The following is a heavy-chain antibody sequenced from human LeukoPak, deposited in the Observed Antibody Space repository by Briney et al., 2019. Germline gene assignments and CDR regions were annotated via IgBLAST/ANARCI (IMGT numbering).Heavy chain of an antibody. D-gene: IGHD2-15*01. V-gene: IGHV3-7*04. J-gene: IGHJ4*02. CDR1: GFTVSSNY. Sequence: PGGSLRLSCAASGFTVSSNYMSWVRQAPGKGLEWVANIKQDGSERYYVDSVKGRFTISRDNAKNSLYLQMNSLRAVDTAVYYCARGPSGGNGFSYWGLGTLVTVSS. CDR3: ARGPSGGNGFSY. CDR2: IKQDGSER.